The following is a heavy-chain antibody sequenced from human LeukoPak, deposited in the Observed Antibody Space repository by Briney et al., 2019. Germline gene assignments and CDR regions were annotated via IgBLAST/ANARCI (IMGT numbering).Heavy chain of an antibody. CDR2: IRSKANSYAT. CDR1: GFTFSGSA. D-gene: IGHD3-22*01. CDR3: TSKGYYYDSSGYYFDNYYYYMDV. Sequence: PGGSLKLSCVASGFTFSGSAMHWVRQASGKGLESVGRIRSKANSYATAYAASVKGRFTISRDDSKNTAYLQMNSLKTEDTAVYYCTSKGYYYDSSGYYFDNYYYYMDVWGKGTTVTVSS. J-gene: IGHJ6*03. V-gene: IGHV3-73*01.